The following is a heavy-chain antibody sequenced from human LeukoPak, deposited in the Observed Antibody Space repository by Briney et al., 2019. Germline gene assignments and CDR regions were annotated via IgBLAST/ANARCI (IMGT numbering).Heavy chain of an antibody. CDR1: GFTFSSYA. CDR3: AKDSQQLVPQYYYGMDV. CDR2: ISYDGSNK. J-gene: IGHJ6*02. Sequence: GRSLRLSCAASGFTFSSYAMHWVRQAPGKGLEWVAVISYDGSNKYYADSVKGRFTISRDNSKNTLYLQMNSLRAEDTAVYYCAKDSQQLVPQYYYGMDVWGQGTTVTVSS. D-gene: IGHD6-13*01. V-gene: IGHV3-30-3*01.